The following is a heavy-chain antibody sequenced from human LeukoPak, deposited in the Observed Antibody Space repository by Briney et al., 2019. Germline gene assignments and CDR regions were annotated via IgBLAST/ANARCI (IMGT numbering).Heavy chain of an antibody. Sequence: SETLSLTCAVYGGSFSGYYWSWIRQPPGKELEWIGEINHSGSTNYNPSLKSRVTISVDTSKNQFSLKQSSVTAADTAVYYCARGLVVPAATLETMVRGVLYYFDYWGQGTLVTVSS. J-gene: IGHJ4*02. CDR1: GGSFSGYY. V-gene: IGHV4-34*01. CDR2: INHSGST. CDR3: ARGLVVPAATLETMVRGVLYYFDY. D-gene: IGHD2-2*01.